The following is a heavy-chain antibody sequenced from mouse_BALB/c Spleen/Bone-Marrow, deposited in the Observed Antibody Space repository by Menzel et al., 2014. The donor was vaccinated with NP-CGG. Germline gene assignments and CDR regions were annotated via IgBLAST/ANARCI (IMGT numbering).Heavy chain of an antibody. V-gene: IGHV1-74*01. CDR1: DYSFTSYW. D-gene: IGHD2-2*01. Sequence: QVQLKQSGAELVRPGASVKLSCRASDYSFTSYWLNWVKQRPGQGLEWIGMIHPSDSETRLNQKFKDKATLTVDKSSSTAYMQLSSPTSEDSAVYYCARGGYDGWYFDVWGAGTTVTVSS. CDR3: ARGGYDGWYFDV. J-gene: IGHJ1*01. CDR2: IHPSDSET.